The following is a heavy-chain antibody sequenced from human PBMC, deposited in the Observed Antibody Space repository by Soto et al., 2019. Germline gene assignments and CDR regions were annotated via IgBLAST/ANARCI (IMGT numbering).Heavy chain of an antibody. CDR1: GGSISSGGYY. CDR3: ARGRGTYYYGMDV. CDR2: IYYSGST. J-gene: IGHJ6*02. V-gene: IGHV4-31*03. Sequence: SETLSLTCTVSGGSISSGGYYWSWIRQHPGKGLEWIGYIYYSGSTYYNPSLKSRVTISVDTSKNQFSLKLSSVTAADTAVYYCARGRGTYYYGMDVWGQGTTVTVSS.